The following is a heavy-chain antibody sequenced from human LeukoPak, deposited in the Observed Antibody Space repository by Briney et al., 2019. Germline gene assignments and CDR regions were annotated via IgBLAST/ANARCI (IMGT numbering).Heavy chain of an antibody. CDR3: ASRGNVLMVYALTY. Sequence: GGSLRLSCAASGFTFSNYTMNWVRQAPGRGLEWVSCISSSSSYIYYADSVKGRFTISRDNSKNTLYLQMNSLRAEDTAVYYCASRGNVLMVYALTYWGQGTLVTVSS. CDR2: ISSSSSYI. J-gene: IGHJ4*02. CDR1: GFTFSNYT. D-gene: IGHD2-8*01. V-gene: IGHV3-21*04.